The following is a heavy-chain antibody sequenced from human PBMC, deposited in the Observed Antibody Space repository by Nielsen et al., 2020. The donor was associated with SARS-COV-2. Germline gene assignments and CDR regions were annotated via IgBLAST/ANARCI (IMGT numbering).Heavy chain of an antibody. CDR2: IRSKAYGGTT. CDR3: TRHGYYDFWSGYLYYYYYMDV. J-gene: IGHJ6*03. Sequence: GESLKISCTASGFTFGDYAMSWFRQAPGKGLEWVGFIRSKAYGGTTEYAASVKGRFTISRDDSKSIAYLQMNSLKTEDTAVYYCTRHGYYDFWSGYLYYYYYMDVWGKGTTVPSP. V-gene: IGHV3-49*03. D-gene: IGHD3-3*01. CDR1: GFTFGDYA.